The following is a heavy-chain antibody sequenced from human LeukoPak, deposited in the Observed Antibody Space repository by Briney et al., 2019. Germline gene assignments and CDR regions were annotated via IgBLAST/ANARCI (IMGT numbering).Heavy chain of an antibody. J-gene: IGHJ5*02. CDR1: GGSISSGGFY. CDR2: TYSTGST. D-gene: IGHD1-14*01. Sequence: SETLSLTCTVSGGSISSGGFYWSWIRQPPGKGLEWIGYTYSTGSTYYNPSLKSRVTMSADTSKNHFSLILSSVTAADTAVYYCATHVLFDPDNHSYWFDPWGQGTLVTVSS. CDR3: ATHVLFDPDNHSYWFDP. V-gene: IGHV4-30-4*01.